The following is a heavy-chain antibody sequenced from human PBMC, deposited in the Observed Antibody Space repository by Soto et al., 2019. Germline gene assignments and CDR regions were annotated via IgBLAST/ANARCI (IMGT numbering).Heavy chain of an antibody. Sequence: QVQVVESGGGVVQPGRSLRLSCAASGFTFSTYGMHWVRQAPGKGLEWVAVISYDGTNKYYADSVKGRFTISRDNSKNTLYLEMNSLRVEDTAVYYCAKDWRSLIVGIEAFDIWGQGTMVSVSS. CDR3: AKDWRSLIVGIEAFDI. CDR1: GFTFSTYG. D-gene: IGHD1-26*01. CDR2: ISYDGTNK. V-gene: IGHV3-30*18. J-gene: IGHJ3*02.